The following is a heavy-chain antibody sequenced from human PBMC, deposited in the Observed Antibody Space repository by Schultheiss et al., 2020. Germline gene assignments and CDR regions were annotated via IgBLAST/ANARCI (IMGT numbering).Heavy chain of an antibody. CDR1: GYTFTSYG. CDR2: ISAYNGNT. CDR3: ARGGGATDYSSLDAFDI. D-gene: IGHD1-26*01. J-gene: IGHJ3*02. Sequence: ASVKGSCKASGYTFTSYGINWVRQAPGQGLEWMGWISAYNGNTNYAQKLQGRVTMTTDTSTSTAYMELRSLRSDDTAVYYCARGGGATDYSSLDAFDIWGQGTLVTVSS. V-gene: IGHV1-18*01.